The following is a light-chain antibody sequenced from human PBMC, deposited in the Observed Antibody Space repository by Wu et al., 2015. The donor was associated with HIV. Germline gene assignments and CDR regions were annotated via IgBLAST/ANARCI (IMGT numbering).Light chain of an antibody. Sequence: IVLTQSPGTLSLSPGERATLSCRASQSVSSNKIAWYQQKPGQAPRFLIYDASSKAIGIPDRFSGSGSGTDFTLTISRLEPEDCAVYYCQQYARSPLTFGGGTKVEIK. CDR3: QQYARSPLT. CDR2: DAS. J-gene: IGKJ4*01. CDR1: QSVSSNK. V-gene: IGKV3-20*01.